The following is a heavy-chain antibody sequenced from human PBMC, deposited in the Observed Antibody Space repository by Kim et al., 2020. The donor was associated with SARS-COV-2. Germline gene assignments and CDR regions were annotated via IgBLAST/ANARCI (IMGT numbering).Heavy chain of an antibody. D-gene: IGHD6-6*01. CDR1: GFTFSSYE. CDR2: ISSSGSTI. J-gene: IGHJ4*02. Sequence: GGSLRLSCAASGFTFSSYEMNWVRQAPGKGLEWVSYISSSGSTIYYADSVKGRFTISRDNAKNSLYLQMNSLRAEDTAVYYCARDYIGGQLVFSYFDYWGQGTLVTVSS. CDR3: ARDYIGGQLVFSYFDY. V-gene: IGHV3-48*03.